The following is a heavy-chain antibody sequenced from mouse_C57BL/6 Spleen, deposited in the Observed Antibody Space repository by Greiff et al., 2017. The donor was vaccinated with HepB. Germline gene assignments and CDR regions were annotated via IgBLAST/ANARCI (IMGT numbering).Heavy chain of an antibody. Sequence: QVQLKQSGPELVKPGASVKISCKASGYAFSSSWMNWVKQRPGKGLEWIGRIYPGDGDTNYNGKFKGKATLTADKSSSTAYMQLSSLTSEDSAVYFCARGSYVGFDYWGQGTTLTVSS. V-gene: IGHV1-82*01. CDR2: IYPGDGDT. CDR3: ARGSYVGFDY. J-gene: IGHJ2*01. D-gene: IGHD2-12*01. CDR1: GYAFSSSW.